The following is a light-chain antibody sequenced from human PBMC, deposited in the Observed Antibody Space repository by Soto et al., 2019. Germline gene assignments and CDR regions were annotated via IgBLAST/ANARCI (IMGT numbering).Light chain of an antibody. J-gene: IGKJ5*01. V-gene: IGKV3-20*01. CDR1: QSISSN. CDR3: QVYGPSPPIT. CDR2: GVS. Sequence: EIVMTQSPATLSVSPGERVTLSCRAGQSISSNLAWYQQKPGQAPRLLMYGVSSRATGIPDRFTGSGSGADFTLTISRLEPEDFAVYYCQVYGPSPPITFGQGTRLEIK.